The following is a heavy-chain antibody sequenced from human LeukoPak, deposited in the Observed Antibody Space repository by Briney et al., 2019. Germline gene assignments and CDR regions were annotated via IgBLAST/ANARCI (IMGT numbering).Heavy chain of an antibody. Sequence: PSETLSLTCTVSSGSISSNYWSWIRQPPGKGLEWIGYIYYSGSTNYNPSLKSRVTISVDTSQNQFSLKLSSVTAADTAVYYCAKVAAKGVAGPYYFDYWGQGTLVTVSS. CDR1: SGSISSNY. D-gene: IGHD6-19*01. CDR3: AKVAAKGVAGPYYFDY. CDR2: IYYSGST. J-gene: IGHJ4*02. V-gene: IGHV4-59*01.